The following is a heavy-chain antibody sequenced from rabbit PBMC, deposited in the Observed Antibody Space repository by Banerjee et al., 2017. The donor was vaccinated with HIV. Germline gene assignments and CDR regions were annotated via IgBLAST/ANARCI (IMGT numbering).Heavy chain of an antibody. CDR3: ARADDTNNWTYRL. V-gene: IGHV1S45*01. CDR2: IYTSSGTT. J-gene: IGHJ4*01. Sequence: QEQLEESGGDLVKPEGSLTLTCKASGFDFIDNYVMRWVRQAPGKGLEWIASIYTSSGTTYYASWAKGRFTISKTSSTTVTLQMTSLTAADTATYFCARADDTNNWTYRLWGPGTLVT. D-gene: IGHD1-1*01. CDR1: GFDFIDNYV.